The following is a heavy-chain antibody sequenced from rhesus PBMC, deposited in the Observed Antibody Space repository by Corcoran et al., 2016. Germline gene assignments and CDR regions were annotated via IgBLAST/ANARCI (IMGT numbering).Heavy chain of an antibody. J-gene: IGHJ4*01. V-gene: IGHV4-122*02. CDR3: ARDSIQYYFDY. D-gene: IGHD4-23*01. CDR1: GGSISSSYYY. CDR2: ISYRGST. Sequence: QVQLQESGPGLVKPSETLSLTCAVSGGSISSSYYYWSWIRQAPGKGLEWIGYISYRGSTSYNPSLKSRVTISRDTSKNQFSLKLSSVTAADTAVYYCARDSIQYYFDYWGQGVLVTVSS.